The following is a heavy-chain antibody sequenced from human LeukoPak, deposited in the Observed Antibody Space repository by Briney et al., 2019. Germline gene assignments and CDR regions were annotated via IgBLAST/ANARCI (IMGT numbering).Heavy chain of an antibody. D-gene: IGHD3-9*01. V-gene: IGHV3-30-3*01. Sequence: GGSLRFSCAASGFTFSSYWMSWVRQAPGKGLEWVAVISYDGSNKYYADSVKGRFTISRDNSKNTLYLQMNSLRAEDTAVYYCARELRYFDWLPHDDAFDIWGQGTMVTVSS. CDR3: ARELRYFDWLPHDDAFDI. J-gene: IGHJ3*02. CDR2: ISYDGSNK. CDR1: GFTFSSYW.